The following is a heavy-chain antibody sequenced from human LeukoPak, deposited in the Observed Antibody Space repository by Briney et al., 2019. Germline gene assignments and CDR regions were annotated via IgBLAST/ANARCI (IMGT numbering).Heavy chain of an antibody. J-gene: IGHJ3*02. V-gene: IGHV4-34*01. D-gene: IGHD2-15*01. CDR3: ARGSGPYDAFDI. CDR2: INHGGST. Sequence: SETLSLTCAVYGGSFSGYYWSWIRQPPGKGLEWIGEINHGGSTNYNPSLKSRVTISVDTSKNQFSLKLSSVTAADTAVYYCARGSGPYDAFDIWGQGTMVTVSS. CDR1: GGSFSGYY.